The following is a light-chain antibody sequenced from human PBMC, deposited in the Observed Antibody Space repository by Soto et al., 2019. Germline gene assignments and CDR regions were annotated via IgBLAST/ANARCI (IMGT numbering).Light chain of an antibody. V-gene: IGKV1-5*03. J-gene: IGKJ2*01. CDR1: QRISSW. CDR2: KAS. Sequence: DIQMTQSPSTLSASVGDRVTITCRASQRISSWLAWYQQKPGKAPKILIYKASILESGVPSRFSGSGSGTEFTLTISSLQPDDFATYYCQQYDTYSPYTFGQGTKLEIK. CDR3: QQYDTYSPYT.